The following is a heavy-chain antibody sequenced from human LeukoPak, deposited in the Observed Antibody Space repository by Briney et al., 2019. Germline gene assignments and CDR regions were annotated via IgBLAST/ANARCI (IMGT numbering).Heavy chain of an antibody. Sequence: ASVKVSCKASGYTFTGYYMHWVRQAPGQGLEWMGWINPNSGGTNSAQKFQGRVTMTRDTSISTAYMELSSLTSDDPAVYYCARAAFRPWPDFDYWGQGTLVTVSS. CDR1: GYTFTGYY. CDR2: INPNSGGT. V-gene: IGHV1-2*02. J-gene: IGHJ4*02. D-gene: IGHD2-15*01. CDR3: ARAAFRPWPDFDY.